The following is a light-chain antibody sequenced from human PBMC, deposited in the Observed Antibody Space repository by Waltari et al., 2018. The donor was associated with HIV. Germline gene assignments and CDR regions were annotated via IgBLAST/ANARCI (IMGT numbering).Light chain of an antibody. CDR1: NSNIGSNT. V-gene: IGLV1-44*01. J-gene: IGLJ2*01. CDR3: AAWDDSLNGVV. Sequence: QSVLTQPPSASGTPGQRVTISCSGSNSNIGSNTVNWYQQLPGTAPKLLIYSNNRRPSGVPDRFSGSKSGTSASLAISGRQSEDEADYYCAAWDDSLNGVVFGGGTKLTVL. CDR2: SNN.